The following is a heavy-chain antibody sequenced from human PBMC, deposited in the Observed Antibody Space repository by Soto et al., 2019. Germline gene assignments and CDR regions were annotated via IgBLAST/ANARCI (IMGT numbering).Heavy chain of an antibody. CDR2: IIPIFGTA. CDR3: ARGIQLWYYKTRHYYYGMDV. Sequence: SVKVSCKASGGTFSSYAISWVRQAPGQGLEWMGGIIPIFGTANYAQKFQGRVTITADKSTSTAYMELSSLRSEDTAVYYCARGIQLWYYKTRHYYYGMDVWGQGTTVTVSS. V-gene: IGHV1-69*06. CDR1: GGTFSSYA. J-gene: IGHJ6*02. D-gene: IGHD5-18*01.